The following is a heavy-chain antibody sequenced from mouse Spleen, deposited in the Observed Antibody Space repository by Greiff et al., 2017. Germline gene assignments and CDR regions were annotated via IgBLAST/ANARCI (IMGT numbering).Heavy chain of an antibody. CDR3: ARWLGRDFDY. J-gene: IGHJ2*01. CDR1: GYTFTDYY. CDR2: INPYNGGT. D-gene: IGHD4-1*01. Sequence: EVQLQQSGPVLVKPGASVKMSCKASGYTFTDYYMNWVKQSHGKSLEWIGVINPYNGGTSYNQKFKGKATLTVDKSSSTAYMELNSLTSEDSAVYYCARWLGRDFDYWGQGTTLTVSS. V-gene: IGHV1-19*01.